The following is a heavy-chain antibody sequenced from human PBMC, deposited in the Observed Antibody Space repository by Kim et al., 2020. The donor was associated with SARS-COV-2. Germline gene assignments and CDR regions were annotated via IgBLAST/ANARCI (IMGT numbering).Heavy chain of an antibody. CDR1: GFTFSSYA. D-gene: IGHD1-26*01. Sequence: GGSLRLSCAASGFTFSSYAMSWVRQAPGKGLEWVSAISGSGGSTYYADSVKGRFTISRDNSKNTLYLQMNSLRAEDTAVYYCAKVPFVRYSGSYPYFDYWGQGTLVTVSS. V-gene: IGHV3-23*01. J-gene: IGHJ4*02. CDR2: ISGSGGST. CDR3: AKVPFVRYSGSYPYFDY.